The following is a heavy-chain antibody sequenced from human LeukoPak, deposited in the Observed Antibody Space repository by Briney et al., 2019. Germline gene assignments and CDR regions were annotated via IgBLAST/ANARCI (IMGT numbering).Heavy chain of an antibody. Sequence: GGSLRLSCTASGFTFSSYSMNWVRQAPGKGLEWVSHITASGTAMFYADSVKGRFTISRDNAKNSLYLQMNSLRDEDTAVYYCASSGSYRFDYWGQGTLVTVSS. J-gene: IGHJ4*02. D-gene: IGHD1-26*01. CDR2: ITASGTAM. V-gene: IGHV3-48*02. CDR1: GFTFSSYS. CDR3: ASSGSYRFDY.